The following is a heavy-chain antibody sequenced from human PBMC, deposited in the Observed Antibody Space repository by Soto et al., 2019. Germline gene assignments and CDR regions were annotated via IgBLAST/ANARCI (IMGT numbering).Heavy chain of an antibody. Sequence: QVQLVESGGGVVQPGRSLRLSCAASGFTFSSYGMHWVRQAPGKGLEWVAVISYDGSNKYYADSVKGRFTISRDNSKNTLYLQMNSRRAEDTAVYYCAKDACSGGSCYSSFDYWGQGTLVTVSS. CDR3: AKDACSGGSCYSSFDY. CDR2: ISYDGSNK. J-gene: IGHJ4*02. CDR1: GFTFSSYG. D-gene: IGHD2-15*01. V-gene: IGHV3-30*18.